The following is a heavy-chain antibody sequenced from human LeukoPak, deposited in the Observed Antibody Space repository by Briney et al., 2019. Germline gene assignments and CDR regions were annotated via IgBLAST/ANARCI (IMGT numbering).Heavy chain of an antibody. D-gene: IGHD2-15*01. CDR3: ARGGVVDYYYYMDV. CDR1: GFTFSSYS. J-gene: IGHJ6*03. Sequence: TGGSLRLSCAASGFTFSSYSMNWVRQAPGKGLEWVSSISSSSSYIYYADSVKGRFTISRDNAKNSLYLQLNSLRAEDTAVYYCARGGVVDYYYYMDVWGKGTTVTVSS. CDR2: ISSSSSYI. V-gene: IGHV3-21*01.